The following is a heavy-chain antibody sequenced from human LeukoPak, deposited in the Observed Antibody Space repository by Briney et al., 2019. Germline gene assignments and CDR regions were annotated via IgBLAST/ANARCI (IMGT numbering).Heavy chain of an antibody. CDR2: ISYDGSNK. Sequence: PGGSLRLSCAASGFTFSSYAMHWVRQAPGKGLEWVAVISYDGSNKYYADSVKGRFTISRDNSKNTLYLQMNSLGAEDTAVYYCAMTTVTNFDYWGQGTLVTVSS. D-gene: IGHD4-17*01. J-gene: IGHJ4*02. CDR1: GFTFSSYA. CDR3: AMTTVTNFDY. V-gene: IGHV3-30-3*01.